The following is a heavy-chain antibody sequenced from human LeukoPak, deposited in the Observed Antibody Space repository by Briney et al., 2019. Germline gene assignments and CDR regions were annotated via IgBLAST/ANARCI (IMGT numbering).Heavy chain of an antibody. D-gene: IGHD6-13*01. J-gene: IGHJ3*02. CDR2: ISYDGSNK. CDR3: GRVTAGNAFDI. Sequence: SGGSLRLSCAASGFTFSSYGMHWVRQAPGKGLEWVAVISYDGSNKYYADSVKGRFTISRDNAKNALYLQMNSLRAEDTAVYYCGRVTAGNAFDIWGQGAMVTVSS. CDR1: GFTFSSYG. V-gene: IGHV3-30*03.